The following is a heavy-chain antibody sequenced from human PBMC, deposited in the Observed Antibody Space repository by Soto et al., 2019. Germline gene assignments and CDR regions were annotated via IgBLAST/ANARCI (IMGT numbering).Heavy chain of an antibody. Sequence: QVQVKESGPRLVKPSETLSLTCTVSGGSISNYYWSWIRQPAGKGLEWIGRLYPSGSTNYNPSLKSRVTMSVDTSKNQFSLRLSSVTAADTAVYYCVRDYSSNWYSDLWGQGTLVTVSS. V-gene: IGHV4-4*07. D-gene: IGHD6-13*01. CDR3: VRDYSSNWYSDL. CDR1: GGSISNYY. CDR2: LYPSGST. J-gene: IGHJ4*02.